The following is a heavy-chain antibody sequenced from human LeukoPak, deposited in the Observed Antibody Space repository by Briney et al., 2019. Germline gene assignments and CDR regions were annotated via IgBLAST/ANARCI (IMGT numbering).Heavy chain of an antibody. Sequence: PSETLSLTCNVSGDSISSDYWSWIRQPAGKGLEWIGRMYISGSTNYNPSLKSRVTMSVDTSKNQFSLKLSSVTAADTAVYYCARNLPGYTSTRGWFDPWGQGTLVTVSS. CDR2: MYISGST. CDR3: ARNLPGYTSTRGWFDP. CDR1: GDSISSDY. D-gene: IGHD6-19*01. V-gene: IGHV4-4*07. J-gene: IGHJ5*02.